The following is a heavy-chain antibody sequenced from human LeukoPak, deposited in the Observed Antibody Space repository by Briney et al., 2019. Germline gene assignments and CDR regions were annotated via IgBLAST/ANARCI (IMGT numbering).Heavy chain of an antibody. D-gene: IGHD6-13*01. J-gene: IGHJ4*02. Sequence: SQTLSLTCTVSGGSISSGGYYWSWIRQPPGKGLEWIGYIYHSGSTYYNPSLKSRVTISVDTSKNQFSLKLSSVTAADTAVYYCARREAAAGRDYWGQGTLVTVSS. CDR2: IYHSGST. CDR3: ARREAAAGRDY. V-gene: IGHV4-30-2*03. CDR1: GGSISSGGYY.